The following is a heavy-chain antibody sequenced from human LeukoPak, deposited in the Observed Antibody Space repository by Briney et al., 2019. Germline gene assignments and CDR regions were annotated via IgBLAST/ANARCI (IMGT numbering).Heavy chain of an antibody. J-gene: IGHJ3*02. D-gene: IGHD3-22*01. CDR2: ISAYNGNT. CDR1: GYTFTSYG. Sequence: GASVKVSCKASGYTFTSYGISWVRQAPGQGLEWMGWISAYNGNTNYAQKLQGRVTMTTDTSTSTAYMELRSLRSDDTAVYYCTRRYNYDSSGYYSVRDAFDIWGQGTMVTVSS. V-gene: IGHV1-18*01. CDR3: TRRYNYDSSGYYSVRDAFDI.